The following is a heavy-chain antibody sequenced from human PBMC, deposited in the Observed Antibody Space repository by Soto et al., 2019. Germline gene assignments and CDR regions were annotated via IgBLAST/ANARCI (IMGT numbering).Heavy chain of an antibody. Sequence: GGSLRLSCAASGFTFSSYAMSWVRQAPGKGLEWVSAISGSGGSTYYADSVKGRFTISRDNSKNTLYLQMNSLRAEDTAVYYCAIQPRGGPKDHPEYYFDYWGQGTLVTVSS. D-gene: IGHD3-10*01. V-gene: IGHV3-23*01. CDR2: ISGSGGST. CDR3: AIQPRGGPKDHPEYYFDY. J-gene: IGHJ4*02. CDR1: GFTFSSYA.